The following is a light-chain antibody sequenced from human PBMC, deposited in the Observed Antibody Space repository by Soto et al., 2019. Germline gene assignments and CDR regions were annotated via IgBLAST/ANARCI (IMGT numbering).Light chain of an antibody. J-gene: IGLJ2*01. Sequence: QSVLTQPPSTSWAPGPRGTISFSGSSSHIGSNTVNWYQQLPGTAPKLVIYSNNQRPSGVPDRFSGSKSGTSAFLAISGLQSEDEADYYCVAWDDSLNGYVVFGGGTKVTVL. V-gene: IGLV1-44*01. CDR3: VAWDDSLNGYVV. CDR2: SNN. CDR1: SSHIGSNT.